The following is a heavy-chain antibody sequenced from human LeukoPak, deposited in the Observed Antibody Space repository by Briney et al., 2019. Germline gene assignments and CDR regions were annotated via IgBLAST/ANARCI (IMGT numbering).Heavy chain of an antibody. CDR1: GYTFTSYA. CDR3: ARGPQLRYFVWLMEEFDY. CDR2: INAGNGNT. J-gene: IGHJ4*02. D-gene: IGHD3-9*01. Sequence: ASVKVSCKASGYTFTSYAMHWVPQAPGQRLEWMGWINAGNGNTKYSQKFQGRVTITRDTSASTAYMELSSLRSEETAVYYCARGPQLRYFVWLMEEFDYWGQGTMVTVSS. V-gene: IGHV1-3*01.